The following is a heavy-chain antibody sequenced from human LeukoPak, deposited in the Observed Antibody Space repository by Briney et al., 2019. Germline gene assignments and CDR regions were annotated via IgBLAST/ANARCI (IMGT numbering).Heavy chain of an antibody. CDR2: IKRKSDRGTT. Sequence: GGPLRLSCAASGFTFKNAWMSWVRQAPGKGLEWVGHIKRKSDRGTTDYAAPVKGRFTISRDDSKNTMYLQMNSLRTEDTAVYSCATSTSGWDYFDFWGQGTVVTVSS. D-gene: IGHD6-19*01. CDR3: ATSTSGWDYFDF. J-gene: IGHJ4*02. CDR1: GFTFKNAW. V-gene: IGHV3-15*01.